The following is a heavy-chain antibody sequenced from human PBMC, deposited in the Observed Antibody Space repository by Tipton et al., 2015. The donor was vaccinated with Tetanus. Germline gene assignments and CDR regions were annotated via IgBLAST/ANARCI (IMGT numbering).Heavy chain of an antibody. Sequence: TLSLTCTVSGGSISSGGYYWSWIRQHPGKGLEWIGDIYNSGSAYYNPSLKSRVTILVDTTKYQFSLKLKSVTAAGTAVYFCARSRARGARGWNYFDYLGQGSLVTVSS. CDR1: GGSISSGGYY. D-gene: IGHD1-26*01. CDR3: ARSRARGARGWNYFDY. V-gene: IGHV4-31*03. J-gene: IGHJ4*02. CDR2: IYNSGSA.